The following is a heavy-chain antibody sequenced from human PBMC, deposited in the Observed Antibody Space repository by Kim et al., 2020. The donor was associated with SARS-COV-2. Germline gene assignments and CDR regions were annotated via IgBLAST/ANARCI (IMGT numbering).Heavy chain of an antibody. Sequence: SETLSLTCTVSGGSVSSETYYWIWIRQPPGKGLEWIGYIYHTGTTNYNPSLKSRVTISLDTSKNQFSLNLRSVTAADTAVYYCARWNYYTSGTRPFDYWGQGTLVTVSS. CDR3: ARWNYYTSGTRPFDY. D-gene: IGHD3-10*01. CDR2: IYHTGTT. V-gene: IGHV4-61*01. J-gene: IGHJ4*02. CDR1: GGSVSSETYY.